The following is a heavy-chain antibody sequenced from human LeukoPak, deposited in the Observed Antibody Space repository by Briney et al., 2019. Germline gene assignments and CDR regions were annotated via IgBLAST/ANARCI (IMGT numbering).Heavy chain of an antibody. V-gene: IGHV1-18*01. D-gene: IGHD3-10*01. Sequence: SGDSPTRDGFTSVRRAPRQGVEWMGGVSASVGSTNYTQKIRGRVTMTTDASKNTVYMELRILRFDDTAVYYCARGGRDGMDVWGQGTTVTVSS. CDR2: VSASVGST. CDR3: ARGGRDGMDV. J-gene: IGHJ6*02. CDR1: GDSPTRDG.